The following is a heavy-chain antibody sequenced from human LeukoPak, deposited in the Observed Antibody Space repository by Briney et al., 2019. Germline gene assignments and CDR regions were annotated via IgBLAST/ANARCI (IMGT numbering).Heavy chain of an antibody. CDR3: AKRGHYSINWYHYFDY. J-gene: IGHJ4*02. D-gene: IGHD6-13*01. CDR2: LASNGGSE. V-gene: IGHV3-30*18. Sequence: RGSLRLSCAASGFTFTTYGLHWVRQAPGKGLEWVAALASNGGSEYYADSVKGRFTISRDNSKNTLFLQMNSLRPDDTAVYYCAKRGHYSINWYHYFDYWGQGTLVTVSS. CDR1: GFTFTTYG.